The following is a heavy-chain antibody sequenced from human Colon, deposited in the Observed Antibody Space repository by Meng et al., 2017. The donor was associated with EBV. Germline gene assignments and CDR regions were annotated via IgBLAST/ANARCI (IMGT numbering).Heavy chain of an antibody. J-gene: IGHJ4*02. CDR3: ARGGYYSFDY. CDR1: GGSISSSHW. D-gene: IGHD5-18*01. Sequence: QVQRQESGPGPVKPSGTLSLTCAVSGGSISSSHWWTWVRQPPGKGLEWIGEVYHTGSTKYNPSLKSRLTISVDKSKNQFSLNLTSVTAADTAVYYCARGGYYSFDYWGQRTLVTVSS. CDR2: VYHTGST. V-gene: IGHV4-4*02.